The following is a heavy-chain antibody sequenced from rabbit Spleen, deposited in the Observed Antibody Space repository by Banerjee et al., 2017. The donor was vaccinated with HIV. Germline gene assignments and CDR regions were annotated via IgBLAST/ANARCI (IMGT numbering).Heavy chain of an antibody. J-gene: IGHJ4*01. D-gene: IGHD4-1*01. CDR3: AREGGIVVAGAFNL. V-gene: IGHV1S47*01. CDR2: IYTAGGNT. CDR1: GFSFSDIYW. Sequence: QEQLEESGGGLVKPEGSLTLTCTASGFSFSDIYWISWVRQAPGKGLEWIAYIYTAGGNTYYASWVNGRFTISRSTSLATVTLQVTSLTVADTATYFCAREGGIVVAGAFNLWGPGTLVTVS.